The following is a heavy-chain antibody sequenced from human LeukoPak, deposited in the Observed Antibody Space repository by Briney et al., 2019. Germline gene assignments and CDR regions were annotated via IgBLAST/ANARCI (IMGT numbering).Heavy chain of an antibody. CDR1: GFTFSSYS. CDR3: ARDSDFWSGYYSVDAFDI. D-gene: IGHD3-3*01. J-gene: IGHJ3*02. Sequence: GGSLRLSCAASGFTFSSYSMNWVRQAPGKGLEWVSSISSSSSYIYYADSVKGRFTISRDNAKNSLYLQMNSLRAEDTAVYYCARDSDFWSGYYSVDAFDIWGQGTMVTVSS. V-gene: IGHV3-21*01. CDR2: ISSSSSYI.